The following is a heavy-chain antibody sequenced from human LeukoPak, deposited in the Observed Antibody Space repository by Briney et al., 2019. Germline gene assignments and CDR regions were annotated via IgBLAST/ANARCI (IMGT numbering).Heavy chain of an antibody. J-gene: IGHJ4*02. CDR3: ARDHVWSFDY. CDR2: ISYDGSNK. D-gene: IGHD3-3*02. V-gene: IGHV3-30-3*01. CDR1: GFTFSSYA. Sequence: GGSLRLSCTASGFTFSSYAMHWVRQAPGKGLEWVAVISYDGSNKYYADSVKGRFTISRDNAKNSVFLQMNSLRAEDTAVYYCARDHVWSFDYWGQGSLVTVSS.